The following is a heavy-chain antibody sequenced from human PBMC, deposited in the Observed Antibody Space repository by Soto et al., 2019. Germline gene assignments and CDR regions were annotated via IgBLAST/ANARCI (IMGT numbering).Heavy chain of an antibody. CDR2: ISTYNGDT. J-gene: IGHJ5*02. D-gene: IGHD5-12*01. V-gene: IGHV1-18*04. CDR1: GYSFTTHA. CDR3: ARDPSSTSGYRIYFDA. Sequence: ASVKVSCKTSGYSFTTHAITWVRQAPGQGLEWMGWISTYNGDTNYAQKFQGRVTLTKDTSTSTAYMELRSLRSDDTAVYYCARDPSSTSGYRIYFDAWGQGTLVTVSS.